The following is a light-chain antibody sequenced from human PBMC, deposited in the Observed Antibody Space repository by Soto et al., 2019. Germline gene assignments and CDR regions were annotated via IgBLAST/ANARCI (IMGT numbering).Light chain of an antibody. Sequence: VLTQSPATLSLSPGERATLSCRASQSVRSYLAWYQQKPGQAPRLLIYGASNRATGVPTRFSGSGSGTDFTLTISSLEPEDFAVYYCQQRRNWLLSFGGGTKVEIK. CDR1: QSVRSY. V-gene: IGKV3-11*01. J-gene: IGKJ4*01. CDR3: QQRRNWLLS. CDR2: GAS.